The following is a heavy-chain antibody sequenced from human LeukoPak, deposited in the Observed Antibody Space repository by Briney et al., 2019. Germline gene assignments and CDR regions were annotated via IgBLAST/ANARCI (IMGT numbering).Heavy chain of an antibody. CDR3: ARDFGIVATIRDYYYYGMDV. J-gene: IGHJ6*02. D-gene: IGHD5-12*01. CDR2: ISSSGSTI. Sequence: GGSLRLSCAASGFTFSSYEMNWVRQAPGKGLEWVSYISSSGSTIYYADSVKGRFTISRDNAKNSLYVQMNSLRAEDTAVYYCARDFGIVATIRDYYYYGMDVWGQGTTVTVSS. V-gene: IGHV3-48*03. CDR1: GFTFSSYE.